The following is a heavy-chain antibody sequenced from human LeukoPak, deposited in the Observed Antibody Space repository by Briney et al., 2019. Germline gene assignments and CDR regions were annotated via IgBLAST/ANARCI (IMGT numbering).Heavy chain of an antibody. CDR3: ARAGGYGSGSYRY. V-gene: IGHV4-30-4*01. J-gene: IGHJ4*02. CDR2: IYYSGST. Sequence: SETLSLTCTVSGGSISSGDYYWSWIRQPPGRGLEWSGYIYYSGSTYYNPSLKSRVTISVDTSKNQFSLKLSSVTAADTAVYYCARAGGYGSGSYRYWGQGTLVTVSS. CDR1: GGSISSGDYY. D-gene: IGHD3-10*01.